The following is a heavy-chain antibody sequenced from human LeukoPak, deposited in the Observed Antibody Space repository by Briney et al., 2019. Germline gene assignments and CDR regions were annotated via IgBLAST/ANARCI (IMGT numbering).Heavy chain of an antibody. CDR3: ARDPRGIANYGMDV. CDR1: GGXFSRSA. V-gene: IGHV1-69*13. CDR2: IIAIFGTA. Sequence: SVKVSCTASGGXFSRSAINWVRQAPGQGLEWMWGIIAIFGTANYAQKFQGRVTISADESTSTAYMELSSLKSDDTAVYYCARDPRGIANYGMDVWGQGTTVTVSS. J-gene: IGHJ6*02. D-gene: IGHD6-13*01.